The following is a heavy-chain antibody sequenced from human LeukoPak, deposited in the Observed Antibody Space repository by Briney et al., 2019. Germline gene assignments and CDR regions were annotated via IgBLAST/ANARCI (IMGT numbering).Heavy chain of an antibody. CDR1: GFTFSNYW. CDR3: AELGITMIGGA. Sequence: PGGSLRLSCAASGFTFSNYWMTWVRQAPGKGLEWVANIKEDGSETFYVDSVKGRFTISRDNAKNSLYLQMNSLRAEDTAVYYCAELGITMIGGAWGKGTTVTVSS. V-gene: IGHV3-7*01. D-gene: IGHD3-10*02. CDR2: IKEDGSET. J-gene: IGHJ6*04.